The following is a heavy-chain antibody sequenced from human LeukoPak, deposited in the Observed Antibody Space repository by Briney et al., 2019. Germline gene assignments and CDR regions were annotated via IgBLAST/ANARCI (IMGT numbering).Heavy chain of an antibody. CDR1: GFTFDDYA. CDR2: ISWDSGSI. CDR3: AKDSDGMDV. Sequence: PGGSLRLSCAASGFTFDDYAMHWVRQAPGKGLEWVSGISWDSGSIGYADSVKGRFTISRDNAKNSLYLQMNSLRAEDTALYYCAKDSDGMDVWGQGTTVTVSS. V-gene: IGHV3-9*01. J-gene: IGHJ6*02.